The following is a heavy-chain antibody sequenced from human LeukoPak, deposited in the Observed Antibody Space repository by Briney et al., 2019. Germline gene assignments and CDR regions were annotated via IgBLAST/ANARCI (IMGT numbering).Heavy chain of an antibody. Sequence: SETLSLTCTVSGGSITSYHWSWIRQPPGKGLEWIGYIYYSGSTNYNPSLKSRVTISVDTSKNQFSLKLSSVTAADTAVYYCARGRALSTTNFDYWGQGTLVTVSS. CDR3: ARGRALSTTNFDY. J-gene: IGHJ4*02. V-gene: IGHV4-59*12. CDR2: IYYSGST. CDR1: GGSITSYH. D-gene: IGHD2-2*01.